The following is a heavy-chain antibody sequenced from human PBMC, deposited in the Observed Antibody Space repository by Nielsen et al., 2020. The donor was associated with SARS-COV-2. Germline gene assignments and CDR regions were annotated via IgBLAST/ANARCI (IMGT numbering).Heavy chain of an antibody. CDR1: GYSFTSYW. Sequence: GGSLRLSCKGSGYSFTSYWIGWVRQMPGKGLEWMGIIYPGDSDTRYSPAFQGQVTISADKSISTAYLQWSSLKASYTAMYYCARHDLPGLAARLFNPWGQGTLVTVSS. CDR2: IYPGDSDT. V-gene: IGHV5-51*01. CDR3: ARHDLPGLAARLFNP. J-gene: IGHJ5*02. D-gene: IGHD1-14*01.